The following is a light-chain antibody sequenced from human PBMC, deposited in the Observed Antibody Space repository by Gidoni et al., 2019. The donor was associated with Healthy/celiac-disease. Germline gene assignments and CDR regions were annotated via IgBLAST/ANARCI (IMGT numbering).Light chain of an antibody. CDR2: DAS. V-gene: IGKV3-11*01. Sequence: EMVLTQSPATLSLSPGESATRSCRASQSVSSYLAWYQQKPGQAPRLLIYDASNRATGITARFSGSGSGTDFTLTISSLVPEDFAVYYCKQRNTFXPXTKVDIK. CDR1: QSVSSY. CDR3: KQRNT. J-gene: IGKJ3*01.